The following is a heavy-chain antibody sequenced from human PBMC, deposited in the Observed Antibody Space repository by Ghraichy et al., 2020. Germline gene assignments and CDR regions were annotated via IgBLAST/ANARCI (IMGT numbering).Heavy chain of an antibody. CDR2: IIRTGSTI. D-gene: IGHD3-22*01. Sequence: GGSLRLSCAASGFTFSSYSRNWVRQAPGKGREWLSYIIRTGSTIYYADSGKGRLTISRDNAKNSLYLQMNSKRAEDTAVYYCASRNGGYYSGGTVYYGMDAWGQGNTATVSS. CDR3: ASRNGGYYSGGTVYYGMDA. CDR1: GFTFSSYS. J-gene: IGHJ6*02. V-gene: IGHV3-48*01.